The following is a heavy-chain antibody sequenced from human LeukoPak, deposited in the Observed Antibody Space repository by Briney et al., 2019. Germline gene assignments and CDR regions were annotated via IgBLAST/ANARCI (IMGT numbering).Heavy chain of an antibody. CDR3: ARDGQLGGYFDY. CDR1: GFTFSSYS. CDR2: ISSSSSYI. Sequence: GGSLRLSCAASGFTFSSYSMNWVRQAPGKGLDWVSSISSSSSYIYYADSVKGRFTISRDNAKNSLYLQMNSLRAEDTAVYYCARDGQLGGYFDYWGQGTLVTVSS. V-gene: IGHV3-21*01. D-gene: IGHD6-6*01. J-gene: IGHJ4*02.